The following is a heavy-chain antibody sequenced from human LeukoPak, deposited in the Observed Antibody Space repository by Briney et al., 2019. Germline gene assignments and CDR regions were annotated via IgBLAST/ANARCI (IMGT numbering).Heavy chain of an antibody. Sequence: SQTLSLTCTVSGVSISSDSYYWSWIRQPAGKGLEWIGRFYTSGTTNYNPSLKSRVTISVDTSKNQFSLKLRSVTAADTAVYYCARGGSYVWGSYRLKSWFDPWGQGTLVTVSS. D-gene: IGHD3-16*02. J-gene: IGHJ5*02. V-gene: IGHV4-61*02. CDR3: ARGGSYVWGSYRLKSWFDP. CDR2: FYTSGTT. CDR1: GVSISSDSYY.